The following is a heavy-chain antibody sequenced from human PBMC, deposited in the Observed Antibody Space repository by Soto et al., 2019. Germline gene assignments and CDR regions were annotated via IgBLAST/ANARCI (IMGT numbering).Heavy chain of an antibody. D-gene: IGHD2-15*01. J-gene: IGHJ5*02. V-gene: IGHV1-69*02. CDR2: IIPILGIA. Sequence: SVKVSCKASGGTFSSYTISWVRQAPGQGLEWMGRIIPILGIANYAQKFQGRVTITADKSTSTAYMELSSLRSEDTAVYYCARDSYCSGGSCYRNWFDPRGQGTLVTVSS. CDR1: GGTFSSYT. CDR3: ARDSYCSGGSCYRNWFDP.